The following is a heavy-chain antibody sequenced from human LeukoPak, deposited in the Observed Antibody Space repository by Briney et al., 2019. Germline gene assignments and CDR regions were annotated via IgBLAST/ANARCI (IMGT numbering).Heavy chain of an antibody. Sequence: SETLSLTCAVYGGSFSGYYWSWIRQPPGKGLEWIGEINHSGSTNYNPSLKSRVTISVNTSKNQFSLKLSSVTAADTAVYYCARRRGYSGTYDYWGQGTLVTVS. D-gene: IGHD5-12*01. CDR1: GGSFSGYY. J-gene: IGHJ4*02. CDR2: INHSGST. V-gene: IGHV4-34*01. CDR3: ARRRGYSGTYDY.